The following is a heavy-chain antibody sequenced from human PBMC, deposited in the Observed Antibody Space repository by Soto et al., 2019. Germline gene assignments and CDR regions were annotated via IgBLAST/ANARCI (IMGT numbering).Heavy chain of an antibody. Sequence: QITLKESGPTRVKPTQTLTLTCTFSGFSLTSRPMGVGWIRQAPGKALEWLVFIYWDDDKRYSPSLKSRLTITQDPSGNQVLLTMTTMDPVDTATYYCAHRLSGYNWNGGYFAYCGQGALVTVSS. J-gene: IGHJ4*02. V-gene: IGHV2-5*02. CDR2: IYWDDDK. CDR1: GFSLTSRPMG. D-gene: IGHD1-1*01. CDR3: AHRLSGYNWNGGYFAY.